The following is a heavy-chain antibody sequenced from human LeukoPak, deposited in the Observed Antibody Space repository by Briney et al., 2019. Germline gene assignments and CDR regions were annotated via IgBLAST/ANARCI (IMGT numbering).Heavy chain of an antibody. J-gene: IGHJ6*03. CDR2: ISSRSSYI. V-gene: IGHV3-21*01. D-gene: IGHD1-26*01. Sequence: GGSLRPSRAASGFTFTSNSMNWVRQAPGKGLEWVSSISSRSSYIYYAGSVKGRFTISRDNAKNSLYLQMNSLRAEDTAVYYCARANSRYSGSLGYYYYYYMDVWGKGTTVTVSS. CDR1: GFTFTSNS. CDR3: ARANSRYSGSLGYYYYYYMDV.